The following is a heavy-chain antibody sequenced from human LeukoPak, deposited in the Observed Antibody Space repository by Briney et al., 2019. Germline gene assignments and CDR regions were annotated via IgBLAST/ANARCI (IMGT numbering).Heavy chain of an antibody. Sequence: GGSLRLSCAASGFTFSSYAMSWVRQAPGKGQEWVSAISGSGGSTYYADSVKGRFTISRDNSKNTLYLQMNSLRAEDTAVSYCAKDKDTIFGPSWDYWGEGTPVTVSS. CDR3: AKDKDTIFGPSWDY. CDR2: ISGSGGST. CDR1: GFTFSSYA. J-gene: IGHJ4*01. D-gene: IGHD3-3*01. V-gene: IGHV3-23*01.